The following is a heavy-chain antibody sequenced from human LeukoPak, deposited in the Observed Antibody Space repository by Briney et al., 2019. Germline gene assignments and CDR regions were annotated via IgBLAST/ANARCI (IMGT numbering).Heavy chain of an antibody. V-gene: IGHV1-46*01. Sequence: GASVKVSCKASGYTFTSYYMHWVRQAPGQGLEWMGIINPSGGSTSYAQKFQGRVTMTRDTSTSTVYMELSSLRSEDTAVYYCARDGYNNGQGRYYYYYYMDVWGKGTTVTVSS. CDR3: ARDGYNNGQGRYYYYYYMDV. J-gene: IGHJ6*03. CDR2: INPSGGST. D-gene: IGHD1-1*01. CDR1: GYTFTSYY.